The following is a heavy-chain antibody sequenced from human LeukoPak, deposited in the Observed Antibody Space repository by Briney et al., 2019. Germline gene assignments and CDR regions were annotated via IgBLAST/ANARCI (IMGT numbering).Heavy chain of an antibody. CDR1: GGSISSSSYY. J-gene: IGHJ6*03. CDR3: AAGDDYYYYYMDV. CDR2: IYYSGST. V-gene: IGHV4-39*01. D-gene: IGHD7-27*01. Sequence: PPETLSLTCTVSGGSISSSSYYWGWIRQPPGKGLEWIGSIYYSGSTYYNPSLKSRVTISVDTSKNQFSLKLSSVTAADTAVYYCAAGDDYYYYYMDVWGKGTTVTVSS.